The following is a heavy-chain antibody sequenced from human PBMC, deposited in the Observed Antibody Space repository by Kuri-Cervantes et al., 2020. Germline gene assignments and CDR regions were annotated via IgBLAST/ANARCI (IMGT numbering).Heavy chain of an antibody. CDR3: AREPLYDYIWGSYRYFDY. J-gene: IGHJ4*02. CDR2: ISSSSSYI. D-gene: IGHD3-16*02. CDR1: GFTFSSYS. V-gene: IGHV3-21*04. Sequence: GESLKISCAASGFTFSSYSMNWVRQAQGKGLEWVSSISSSSSYIYYADSVKGRFTISRDNAKNSLYLQMNSLRAEDTAVYYCAREPLYDYIWGSYRYFDYWGQGTLVTVSS.